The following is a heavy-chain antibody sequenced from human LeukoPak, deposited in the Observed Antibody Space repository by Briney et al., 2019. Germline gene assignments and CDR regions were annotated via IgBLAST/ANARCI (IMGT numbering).Heavy chain of an antibody. Sequence: SETLSLTCTVSGGSISSYYWSWIRQPPGKGLEWIGYTHYTGSTNYNPSLKSRVTISVDTSKNQFSLKMTSTTAADTAVYFCARDPFKSSFESWGQGILVTVSS. D-gene: IGHD2-2*01. CDR1: GGSISSYY. CDR3: ARDPFKSSFES. CDR2: THYTGST. J-gene: IGHJ4*02. V-gene: IGHV4-59*12.